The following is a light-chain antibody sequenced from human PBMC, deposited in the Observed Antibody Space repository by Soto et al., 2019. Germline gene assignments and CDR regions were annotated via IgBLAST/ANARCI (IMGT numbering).Light chain of an antibody. CDR2: EVS. CDR3: SSFTSAYTFV. V-gene: IGLV2-14*01. J-gene: IGLJ1*01. CDR1: SGDIGSYNR. Sequence: QSVLTQPASVSGSPGQSITISCTGTSGDIGSYNRVSWYQQHPGKAPKLLLSEVSNRPSGVSDRFSGSKSGNTASLTISGLQTQDEADYYCSSFTSAYTFVFGTGTKVTVL.